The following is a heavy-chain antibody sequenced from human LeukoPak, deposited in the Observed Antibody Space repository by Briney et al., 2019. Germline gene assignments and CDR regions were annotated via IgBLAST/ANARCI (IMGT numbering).Heavy chain of an antibody. CDR2: IGGSGGIT. V-gene: IGHV3-23*01. D-gene: IGHD6-13*01. CDR1: GFTFSTYA. Sequence: GGSLRLSCGASGFTFSTYAMSWVRQAPGKGLEWVSGIGGSGGITHYADSVKGRFTISRDNSKNTLFLHMNSLRVEDTAVYFCAIQQLLTAAYFQQWGQGTLVTVSS. J-gene: IGHJ1*01. CDR3: AIQQLLTAAYFQQ.